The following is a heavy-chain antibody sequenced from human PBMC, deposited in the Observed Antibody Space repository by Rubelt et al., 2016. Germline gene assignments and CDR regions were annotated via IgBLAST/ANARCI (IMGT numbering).Heavy chain of an antibody. J-gene: IGHJ5*02. CDR1: GFTFSSYA. D-gene: IGHD3-10*01. V-gene: IGHV3-23*04. Sequence: EVQLVESGGGLVQPGGSLRLSCAASGFTFSSYAMSWVRQAPGQGLEWVSAISGSGGSTYYADSVTGRFTISRDNSMNTMYLQMHSLRLEDTAVDYCAKSFYSGSQTYKKGCGSWGQGTLVTVSS. CDR3: AKSFYSGSQTYKKGCGS. CDR2: ISGSGGST.